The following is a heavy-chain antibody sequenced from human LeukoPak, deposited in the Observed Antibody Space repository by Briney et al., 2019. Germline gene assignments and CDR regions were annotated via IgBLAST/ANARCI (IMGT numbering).Heavy chain of an antibody. V-gene: IGHV3-21*05. CDR3: ARAGAAPSTQGAFDI. J-gene: IGHJ3*02. CDR2: ICSSSSYR. Sequence: PGVSLRLSCSASRFTFNSYAVHWVPGAPGGGLEGVSYICSSSSYRNYVQCLKGRFTIPRVNAQNPLYAQMNRLRAEDPAVYYCARAGAAPSTQGAFDIWGQGTMVTVSS. D-gene: IGHD1-26*01. CDR1: RFTFNSYA.